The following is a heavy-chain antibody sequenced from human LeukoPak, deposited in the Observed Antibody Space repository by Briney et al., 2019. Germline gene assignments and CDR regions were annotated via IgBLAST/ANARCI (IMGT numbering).Heavy chain of an antibody. CDR1: GYSFTSYG. Sequence: GESLKISCKGSGYSFTSYGISWVRQAPGQGLEWMGWISVYNGNTNYAQKFQGRVTMTTDTSTSTAYMELRSLISDDTAVYYCARATAGNFDYWGQGTLVTVSS. CDR3: ARATAGNFDY. CDR2: ISVYNGNT. J-gene: IGHJ4*02. V-gene: IGHV1-18*01. D-gene: IGHD1-14*01.